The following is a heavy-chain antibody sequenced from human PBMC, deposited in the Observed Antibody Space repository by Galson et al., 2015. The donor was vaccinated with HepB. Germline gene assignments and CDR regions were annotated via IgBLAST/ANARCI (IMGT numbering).Heavy chain of an antibody. Sequence: CLRLSCAAAGFTFDDYGRSGVRQAPGEGREGVSRCDLNGGSGGYADSVKGRFTISRDNAKNYLYLQMNSLRAEDTALYHCARVMDTAMGSLDGAFDIWGQGTMVTVSS. CDR1: GFTFDDYG. CDR3: ARVMDTAMGSLDGAFDI. J-gene: IGHJ3*02. V-gene: IGHV3-20*01. D-gene: IGHD5-18*01. CDR2: CDLNGGSG.